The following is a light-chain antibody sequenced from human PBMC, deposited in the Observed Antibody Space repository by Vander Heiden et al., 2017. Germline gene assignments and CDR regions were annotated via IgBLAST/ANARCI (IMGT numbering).Light chain of an antibody. Sequence: DIQMTQSPSPLSASVGDRVTITCRASQSISNSLNWYQQKPGKAPKLLIYAASSLHSGVPSRFSGSVSGTDFTLTISSLQPEDFATYYCQQSYSTPITFGQGTRLESK. CDR3: QQSYSTPIT. CDR1: QSISNS. CDR2: AAS. J-gene: IGKJ5*01. V-gene: IGKV1-39*01.